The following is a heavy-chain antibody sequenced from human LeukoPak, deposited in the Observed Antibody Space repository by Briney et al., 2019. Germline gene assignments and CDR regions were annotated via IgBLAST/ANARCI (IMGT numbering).Heavy chain of an antibody. J-gene: IGHJ4*02. CDR2: ISRSSNYK. CDR1: GFTFSSYG. CDR3: ARDLIYGSGEY. Sequence: GGSLRLSCAASGFTFSSYGTHWVRQAPGKGLEWFSSISRSSNYKFYADSVKGRFTISRDNAKNSLYLQMNSLRAEDTAVYYCARDLIYGSGEYWGQGTLVTVSS. V-gene: IGHV3-21*01. D-gene: IGHD3-10*01.